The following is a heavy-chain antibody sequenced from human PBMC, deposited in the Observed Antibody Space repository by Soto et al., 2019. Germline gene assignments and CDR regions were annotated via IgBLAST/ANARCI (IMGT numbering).Heavy chain of an antibody. CDR2: ISYDGSNK. V-gene: IGHV3-30-3*01. CDR1: VFPFSSYA. Sequence: PGGALRLSFSASVFPFSSYAMHWVRPAPGKGLEWVAVISYDGSNKYYADSVKGRFTISRDNSKNTLYLQMNSLRAEDTAVYYCARGGYSYGLPSDYWGQGNLVT. CDR3: ARGGYSYGLPSDY. J-gene: IGHJ4*02. D-gene: IGHD5-18*01.